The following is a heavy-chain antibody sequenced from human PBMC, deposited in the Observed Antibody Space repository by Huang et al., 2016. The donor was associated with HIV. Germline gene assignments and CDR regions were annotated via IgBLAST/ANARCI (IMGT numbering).Heavy chain of an antibody. CDR1: GLSFSNYY. J-gene: IGHJ4*02. V-gene: IGHV3-11*01. Sequence: QVQLVESGGGLVKPGGSLRLSCAVSGLSFSNYYMAWIRQAPGKGLGWVSYISSSSGITTRYADTVRGRFTISRDNAKNSLYLQRNSLRAEDTAVYYCARDLRGNCDSTGCARGFYYFDYWGQGTLVTVSS. CDR3: ARDLRGNCDSTGCARGFYYFDY. D-gene: IGHD2-2*01. CDR2: ISSSSGITT.